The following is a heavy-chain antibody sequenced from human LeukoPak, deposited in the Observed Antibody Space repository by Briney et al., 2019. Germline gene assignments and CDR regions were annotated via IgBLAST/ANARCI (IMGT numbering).Heavy chain of an antibody. CDR2: IYVSGST. Sequence: SETLSLTCTVSGGSISSDFWSWIRQPPGKGLEWIGYIYVSGSTNYNPSLLSRVTISVDTSKKQFSLKLRSVTAADTAVYYCAREAPPLYSGSYSNWFDSWGQGTLVTVSS. D-gene: IGHD1-26*01. J-gene: IGHJ5*01. CDR1: GGSISSDF. CDR3: AREAPPLYSGSYSNWFDS. V-gene: IGHV4-59*01.